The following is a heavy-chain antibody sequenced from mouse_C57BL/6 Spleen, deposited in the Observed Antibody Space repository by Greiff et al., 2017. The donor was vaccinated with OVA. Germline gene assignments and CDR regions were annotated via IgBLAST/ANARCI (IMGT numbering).Heavy chain of an antibody. J-gene: IGHJ3*01. D-gene: IGHD2-1*01. CDR3: ARAECNYEGWFAY. CDR2: INPNNGGT. Sequence: EVQRVESGPELVKPGASVKIPCKASGYTFTDYNMDWVKQSHGKSLEWIGDINPNNGGTIYNQKFKGKATLTVDKSSSTAYMELRSLTSEDTAVYYCARAECNYEGWFAYWGQGTLVTVSA. CDR1: GYTFTDYN. V-gene: IGHV1-18*01.